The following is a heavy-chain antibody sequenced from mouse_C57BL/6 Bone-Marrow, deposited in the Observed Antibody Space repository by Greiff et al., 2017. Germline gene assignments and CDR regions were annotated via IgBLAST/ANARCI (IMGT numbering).Heavy chain of an antibody. V-gene: IGHV1-55*01. CDR3: ARSVPRGRSVDY. CDR2: IYPTSGRT. D-gene: IGHD3-3*01. CDR1: GYTFTSYW. Sequence: QVQLQQSGAELVKPGASVKMSCKASGYTFTSYWITWVKQRPGQGLEWIGDIYPTSGRTNYNEKFKRKAILTVDTSSNTAYMQLSSLTSEDSAVFYGARSVPRGRSVDYWGQGTTLTVSS. J-gene: IGHJ2*01.